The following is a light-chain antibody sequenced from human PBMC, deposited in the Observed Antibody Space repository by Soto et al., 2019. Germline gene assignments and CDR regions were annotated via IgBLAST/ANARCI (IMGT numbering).Light chain of an antibody. CDR2: DVT. CDR1: SSDCGGYNS. CDR3: SSFTSSMTNV. V-gene: IGLV2-14*01. J-gene: IGLJ1*01. Sequence: QSVLTQPASVSGSPGQSITISCTGTSSDCGGYNSVSWYQQHPGKAPKLILYDVTDRPSAVSYRFSGSKSGNTASLTISGLQAADEADYFCSSFTSSMTNVFGSGTKVTVL.